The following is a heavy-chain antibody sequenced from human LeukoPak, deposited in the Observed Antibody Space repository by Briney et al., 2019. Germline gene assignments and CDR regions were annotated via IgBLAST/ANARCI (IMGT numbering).Heavy chain of an antibody. D-gene: IGHD3-10*01. CDR2: IKQDGSEK. CDR3: ARGLLWFGNDAFDI. V-gene: IGHV3-7*01. CDR1: GFTFSSYW. J-gene: IGHJ3*02. Sequence: GGSLRLSCAASGFTFSSYWMSWVRQAPGKGLEWVANIKQDGSEKYYVDSVKGRFTISRDNAKNSLYLQMNSLRAEDTAVYYCARGLLWFGNDAFDIWGQGTMVTVSS.